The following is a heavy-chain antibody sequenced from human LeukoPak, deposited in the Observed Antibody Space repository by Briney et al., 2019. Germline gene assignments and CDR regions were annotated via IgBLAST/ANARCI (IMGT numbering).Heavy chain of an antibody. Sequence: GGSLRLSCAASGFTFSSYWMSWVRQAPGKGLEWVANIKQDGSEKYYVDSVKGRFTISRDNAKNSLYLQMNSPRAEDTAVYYCARDLAPGPSPLKYWGQGTLVTVSS. V-gene: IGHV3-7*01. D-gene: IGHD3-9*01. CDR3: ARDLAPGPSPLKY. J-gene: IGHJ4*02. CDR1: GFTFSSYW. CDR2: IKQDGSEK.